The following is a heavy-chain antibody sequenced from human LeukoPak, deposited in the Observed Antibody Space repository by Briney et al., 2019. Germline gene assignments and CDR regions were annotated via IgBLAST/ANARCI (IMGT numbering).Heavy chain of an antibody. D-gene: IGHD3-22*01. Sequence: ASVKVSCKASGYTFTVYYLHWVRQAPGQGLEWMGWINPNSGGTHYARKFQGRVTMTRDTSISTAYMELSRLKSDDTAVYFCARSRDSRGYPDAFDIWGQGTMVTVFS. J-gene: IGHJ3*02. CDR2: INPNSGGT. V-gene: IGHV1-2*02. CDR1: GYTFTVYY. CDR3: ARSRDSRGYPDAFDI.